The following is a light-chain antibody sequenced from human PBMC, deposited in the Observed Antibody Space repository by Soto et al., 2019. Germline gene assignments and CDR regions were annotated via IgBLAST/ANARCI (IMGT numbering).Light chain of an antibody. J-gene: IGLJ1*01. CDR2: DVN. V-gene: IGLV2-14*03. CDR1: GSDVGGYNY. CDR3: SSYTSTTALV. Sequence: QSVLTQPASVSGSPGQSITVSCTGTGSDVGGYNYVSWYQQYPGQAPKLMIYDVNKRPSGVSNRFSGSKSGNTASLTISGLQVEDEADSSCSSYTSTTALVFGVGTKVTVL.